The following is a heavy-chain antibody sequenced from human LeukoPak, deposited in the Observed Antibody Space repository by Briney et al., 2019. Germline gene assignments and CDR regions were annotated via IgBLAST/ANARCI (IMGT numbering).Heavy chain of an antibody. V-gene: IGHV4-59*01. J-gene: IGHJ4*02. Sequence: PSETLSLTCTVSGASITNYYWNGIRQPPEKGLEWIGYFYYSGSDNYNPSLKSRITISVDTSKNRFSLKLSSVTAADTAVYYCVRGYCSGATCYHFDYWGQGTLVTVSS. CDR2: FYYSGSD. D-gene: IGHD2-15*01. CDR3: VRGYCSGATCYHFDY. CDR1: GASITNYY.